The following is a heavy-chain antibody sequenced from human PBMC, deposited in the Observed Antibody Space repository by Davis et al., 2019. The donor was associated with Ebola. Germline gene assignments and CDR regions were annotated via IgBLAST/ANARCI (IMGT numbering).Heavy chain of an antibody. D-gene: IGHD1-26*01. V-gene: IGHV3-21*04. Sequence: GESLKISCAASGFTFNSYDMNWVRQAPGKGLEWVSSISSGSYYIYYADSLKGRFTISRDNAKNSLYLQMNSLRAEDTAIYYCAKDTSNIWFDIWGQGTMVTVSS. CDR2: ISSGSYYI. CDR3: AKDTSNIWFDI. J-gene: IGHJ3*02. CDR1: GFTFNSYD.